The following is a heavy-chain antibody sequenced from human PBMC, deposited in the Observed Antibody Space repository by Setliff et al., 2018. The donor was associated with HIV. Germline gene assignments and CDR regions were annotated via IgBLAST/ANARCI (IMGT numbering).Heavy chain of an antibody. Sequence: SETLSLTCTVSGDSISSTSYYWGWIRQPPGKGLEWIGSIYYSGSTYYNPSLKSRVTVSVDTSKNQFSLKLSSVTAADTAIYYCATDTFYSSSSTAFDYWGQGTLVTVSS. V-gene: IGHV4-39*01. J-gene: IGHJ4*02. CDR2: IYYSGST. CDR1: GDSISSTSYY. CDR3: ATDTFYSSSSTAFDY. D-gene: IGHD6-13*01.